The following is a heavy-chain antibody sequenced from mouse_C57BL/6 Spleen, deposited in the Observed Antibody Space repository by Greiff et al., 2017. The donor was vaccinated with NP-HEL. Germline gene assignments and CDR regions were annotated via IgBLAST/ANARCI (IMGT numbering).Heavy chain of an antibody. V-gene: IGHV1-61*01. CDR1: GYTFTSYW. CDR3: ARHGVDAMDC. D-gene: IGHD1-1*01. CDR2: IYPSDSET. J-gene: IGHJ4*01. Sequence: QVQLQQPGAELVRPGSSVKLSCKASGYTFTSYWMDWVKQRPGQGLEWIGNIYPSDSETHYNQKFKDKATLTVDKSSVTAYLQLSSLTSVDSAVYYCARHGVDAMDCWGQGTSVTVSS.